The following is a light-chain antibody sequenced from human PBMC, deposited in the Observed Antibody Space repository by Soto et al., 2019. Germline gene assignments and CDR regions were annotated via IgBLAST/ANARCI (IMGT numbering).Light chain of an antibody. CDR2: KAS. J-gene: IGKJ1*01. CDR3: QQYYSYWT. CDR1: QSISSW. V-gene: IGKV1-5*03. Sequence: DIQMTQYPSTLSASVGDRVIITCRASQSISSWLAWYQQKPGKAPKLLISKASNLESGVPSRFSGSGSGTEFTLTVSSLQPDDFETYYCQQYYSYWTFGQGTKVDIK.